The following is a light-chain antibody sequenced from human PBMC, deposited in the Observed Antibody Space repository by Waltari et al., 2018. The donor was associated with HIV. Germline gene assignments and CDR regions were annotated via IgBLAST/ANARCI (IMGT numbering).Light chain of an antibody. J-gene: IGKJ2*01. CDR2: DAA. Sequence: EIVLTQSPGTLSLSPGGRATLSCRASQSVHSNYLAWYQQKPGQAPRLLIYDAATRATGVPDRFSGSGSGTDFTLTISRLEPEDFAIYYCQQYGSSRDPTFGQGTNLEI. CDR1: QSVHSNY. CDR3: QQYGSSRDPT. V-gene: IGKV3-20*01.